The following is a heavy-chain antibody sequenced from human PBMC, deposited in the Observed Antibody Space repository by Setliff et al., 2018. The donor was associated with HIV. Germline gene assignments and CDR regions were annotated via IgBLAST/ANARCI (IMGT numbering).Heavy chain of an antibody. D-gene: IGHD2-2*01. Sequence: HPGGSLRLSCAASGFTFSSYSMHWVRQAPGKGLEWVALISYDGSNKYYADSVKGRFSISRDNSKNTLSLQMNSLRAEDTAVYYCAKFPCSSSSCYGGYYYYYMGVWGKGSTVTVSS. V-gene: IGHV3-30*18. CDR2: ISYDGSNK. CDR1: GFTFSSYS. CDR3: AKFPCSSSSCYGGYYYYYMGV. J-gene: IGHJ6*03.